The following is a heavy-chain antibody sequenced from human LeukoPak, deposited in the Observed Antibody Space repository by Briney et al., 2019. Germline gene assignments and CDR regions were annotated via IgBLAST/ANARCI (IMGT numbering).Heavy chain of an antibody. CDR1: GFTFSSYG. Sequence: GGSLRLSCAASGFTFSSYGMHWVRQAPGKGLEWVSGISWNSGSIGYADSVKGRFTISRDNAKNSLYLQMNSLRAEDTALYYCAKGEGILSLPGMDVWGQGTTVTVSS. V-gene: IGHV3-9*01. J-gene: IGHJ6*02. CDR2: ISWNSGSI. CDR3: AKGEGILSLPGMDV. D-gene: IGHD2/OR15-2a*01.